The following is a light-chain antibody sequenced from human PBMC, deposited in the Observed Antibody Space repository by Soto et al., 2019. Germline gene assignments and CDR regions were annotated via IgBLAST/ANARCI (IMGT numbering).Light chain of an antibody. J-gene: IGKJ2*01. Sequence: DIQMTQSPSSLSASVGHRVTITCRASQNIDNFLNWYQQKPGKAPKLLISAASSLQNGVPSRFSGSGSGTDFTLTISSLQPEDFATYPCQQCFTAPTFGQGTRVEIK. CDR1: QNIDNF. CDR2: AAS. CDR3: QQCFTAPT. V-gene: IGKV1-39*01.